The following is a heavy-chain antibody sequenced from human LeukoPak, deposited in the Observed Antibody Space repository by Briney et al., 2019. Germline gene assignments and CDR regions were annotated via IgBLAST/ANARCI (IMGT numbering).Heavy chain of an antibody. J-gene: IGHJ4*02. D-gene: IGHD6-19*01. CDR2: IYYSGST. CDR3: ARGPGLAVAGPPSSYYFDY. Sequence: SETLSLTCTVSGGSISSSSYYWGWIRQPPGKGLEWIGSIYYSGSTYYNPSLKSRVTISVDTSKNQFSLKLSSVTAADTAVYYCARGPGLAVAGPPSSYYFDYWGQGTLVTVSS. CDR1: GGSISSSSYY. V-gene: IGHV4-39*07.